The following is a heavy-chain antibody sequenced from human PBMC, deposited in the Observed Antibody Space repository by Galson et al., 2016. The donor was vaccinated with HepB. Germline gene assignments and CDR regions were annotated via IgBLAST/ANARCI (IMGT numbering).Heavy chain of an antibody. J-gene: IGHJ6*02. CDR3: ARDTRSMAASGTTYGMDV. CDR2: LHYAGSA. Sequence: SETLSLTCTVSGGSISTYYWTWIRQPPGKGLEWIGELHYAGSANFNPSLTSRVTISVDRSKNQFSLNLTSVTAADTAVYYCARDTRSMAASGTTYGMDVWGQGTTVTVSS. V-gene: IGHV4-59*12. D-gene: IGHD6-13*01. CDR1: GGSISTYY.